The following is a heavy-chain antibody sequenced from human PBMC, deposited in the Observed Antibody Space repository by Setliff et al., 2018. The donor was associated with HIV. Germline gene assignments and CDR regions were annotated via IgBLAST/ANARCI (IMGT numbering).Heavy chain of an antibody. V-gene: IGHV1-2*06. D-gene: IGHD2-8*01. J-gene: IGHJ3*02. CDR1: GYAFTGYY. CDR2: IIPNSGGT. CDR3: ATKVYCTNGVCLDAFDI. Sequence: ASVKVSCKASGYAFTGYYIHWVRQAPGQGLEWMGRIIPNSGGTNYPQKFQGRVTMTRDTSISTAYMQLSRLRPDDTAIYYCATKVYCTNGVCLDAFDIWGQGTMVTVSS.